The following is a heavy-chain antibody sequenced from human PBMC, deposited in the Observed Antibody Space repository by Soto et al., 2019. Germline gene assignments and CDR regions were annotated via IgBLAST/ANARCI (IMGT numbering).Heavy chain of an antibody. D-gene: IGHD4-17*01. CDR3: ARSTNDYGDRH. CDR2: MNPNSGNT. V-gene: IGHV1-8*01. Sequence: QVQLVQSGAEVKKPGASVKVSCKASGYTFTSYDINWVRQATGQGLEWMGWMNPNSGNTGYAQKCQXXVTMTRNPSISTAYMELSSLRSEDTAVYYCARSTNDYGDRHWGQGTLVTVSS. J-gene: IGHJ4*02. CDR1: GYTFTSYD.